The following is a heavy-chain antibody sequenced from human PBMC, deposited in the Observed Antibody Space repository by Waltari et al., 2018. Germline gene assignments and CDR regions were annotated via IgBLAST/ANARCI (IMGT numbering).Heavy chain of an antibody. Sequence: EVQLVESGGGLVQLGGSVRPACGACGVPVCSHWMGWVHQAPGKGLEWSANIKHDGSKKSYVDSVKGLFTISRDNAKNTLYLQMNSLRPEDTAVYYCATITGEIDYWGQGTLVTVSS. CDR1: GVPVCSHW. CDR2: IKHDGSKK. D-gene: IGHD7-27*01. CDR3: ATITGEIDY. J-gene: IGHJ4*02. V-gene: IGHV3-7*01.